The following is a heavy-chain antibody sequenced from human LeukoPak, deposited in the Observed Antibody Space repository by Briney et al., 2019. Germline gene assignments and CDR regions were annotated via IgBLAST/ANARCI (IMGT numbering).Heavy chain of an antibody. Sequence: ASVKVSCKASGGTFSSYAISWVRQAPGQGLEWMGWISAYNGNTNYAQKLQGRVTMTTDTSTSTAYMELRSLRSDDTAVYYCARDEIGAAAGSYYYYYGMDVWGQGTTVIVSS. CDR2: ISAYNGNT. CDR3: ARDEIGAAAGSYYYYYGMDV. D-gene: IGHD6-13*01. J-gene: IGHJ6*02. V-gene: IGHV1-18*01. CDR1: GGTFSSYA.